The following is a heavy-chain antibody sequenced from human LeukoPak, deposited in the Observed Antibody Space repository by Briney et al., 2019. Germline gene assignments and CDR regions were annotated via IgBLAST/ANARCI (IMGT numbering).Heavy chain of an antibody. V-gene: IGHV4-39*07. J-gene: IGHJ6*03. CDR1: GGSISSSSYY. Sequence: SETLSLTCTVSGGSISSSSYYWGWIRQPPGKGLEWIGTIYNSGSTYYNPSLKSRVTIPVDTSKNQFSLKLSSVTAADTAVYYCARTERYYDFWSGYSGEYYYYMDVWGKGTTVTVSS. D-gene: IGHD3-3*01. CDR3: ARTERYYDFWSGYSGEYYYYMDV. CDR2: IYNSGST.